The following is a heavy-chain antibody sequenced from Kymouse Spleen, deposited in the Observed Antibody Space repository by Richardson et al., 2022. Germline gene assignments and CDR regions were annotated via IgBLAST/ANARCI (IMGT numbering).Heavy chain of an antibody. D-gene: IGHD2-2*02. CDR2: IWYDGSNK. V-gene: IGHV3-33*01. CDR1: GFTFSSYG. Sequence: QVQLVESGGGVVQPGRSLRLSCAASGFTFSSYGMHWVRQAPGKGLEWVAVIWYDGSNKYYADSVKGRFTISRDNSKNTLYLQMNSLRAEDTAVYYCARDRRNQLLTYYYYGMDVWGQGTTVTVSS. J-gene: IGHJ6*02. CDR3: ARDRRNQLLTYYYYGMDV.